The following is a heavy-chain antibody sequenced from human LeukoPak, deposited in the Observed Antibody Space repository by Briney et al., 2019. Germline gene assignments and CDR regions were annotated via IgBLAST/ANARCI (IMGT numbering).Heavy chain of an antibody. J-gene: IGHJ5*02. CDR3: ARDRVGDYYGSGSPNWFDP. CDR1: GGSFSGYY. D-gene: IGHD3-10*01. CDR2: INHSGST. Sequence: SETLSLTCAVYGGSFSGYYWSWIRQPPGKGLEWIGEINHSGSTNYNPSLKSRVTISVDTSKNQFSLKLSSVTAADTAVYYCARDRVGDYYGSGSPNWFDPWGQGTLVTVSS. V-gene: IGHV4-34*01.